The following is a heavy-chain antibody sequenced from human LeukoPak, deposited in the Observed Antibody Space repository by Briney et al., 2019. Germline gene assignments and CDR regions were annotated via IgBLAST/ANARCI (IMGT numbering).Heavy chain of an antibody. CDR3: ARVARCTSCFDVDY. D-gene: IGHD2-2*01. Sequence: SETLSLTCTVSGYSITSAYYWGWIRQPPGKGLEWIGSFFLKGSTYYNPSLKSRVAISVDTSKNQFSLTLSSVTAADTAVYYCARVARCTSCFDVDYWGQGTLVTVSS. J-gene: IGHJ4*02. V-gene: IGHV4-38-2*02. CDR2: FFLKGST. CDR1: GYSITSAYY.